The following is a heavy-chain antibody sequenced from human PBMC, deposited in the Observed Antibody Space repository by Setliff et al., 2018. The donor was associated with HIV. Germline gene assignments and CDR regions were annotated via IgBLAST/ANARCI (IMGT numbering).Heavy chain of an antibody. CDR1: GGSISGYY. J-gene: IGHJ6*03. D-gene: IGHD2-2*01. CDR3: VRGFCSSTTCYEDYYYMDV. V-gene: IGHV4-59*01. CDR2: IFYTGNT. Sequence: PSETLSLTCTVSGGSISGYYWSWIRQPPGKGLEWIGTIFYTGNTNYNPSLKSRVTLSGGMSENQLFLRLTSVTAADTAVYYRVRGFCSSTTCYEDYYYMDVWGKGSTVTVSS.